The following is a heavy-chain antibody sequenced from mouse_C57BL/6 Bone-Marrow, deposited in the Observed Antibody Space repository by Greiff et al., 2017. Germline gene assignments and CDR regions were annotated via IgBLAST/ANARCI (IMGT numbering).Heavy chain of an antibody. D-gene: IGHD1-1*01. CDR1: GYTFTSYD. Sequence: QVQLQQSGPELVKPGASVKLSCKASGYTFTSYDINWVKQRPGQGLEWIGWIDPRDGSTKYNEKFKGKATLTVDTSSSTAYMELHSLTSEDAAVYFCASLEFYSSRGDWYYDVWGRGNRVTVS. J-gene: IGHJ1*03. CDR2: IDPRDGST. CDR3: ASLEFYSSRGDWYYDV. V-gene: IGHV1-85*01.